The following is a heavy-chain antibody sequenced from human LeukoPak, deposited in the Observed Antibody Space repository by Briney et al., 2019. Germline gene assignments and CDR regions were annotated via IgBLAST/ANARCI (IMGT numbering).Heavy chain of an antibody. CDR3: ARDGYYYDSSGYYYLVPFDY. V-gene: IGHV3-21*01. J-gene: IGHJ4*02. Sequence: GGSLRLSCAASGSTFSNYIMNWVRQVPGKGLEWVSSISSSSSYIYYADSVKGRFTISRDNAKNSLFLQMNSLRAEDTAVYYCARDGYYYDSSGYYYLVPFDYWGQGTLVTVSS. CDR2: ISSSSSYI. CDR1: GSTFSNYI. D-gene: IGHD3-22*01.